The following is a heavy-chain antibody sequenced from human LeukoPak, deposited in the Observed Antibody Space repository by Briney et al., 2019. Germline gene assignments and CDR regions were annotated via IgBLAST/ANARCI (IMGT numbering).Heavy chain of an antibody. CDR2: ISWNSGSI. CDR3: ARDNAPRAYYYGMDV. Sequence: GGSLRLSCAASGFTFDDYAMHWVWQAPGKGLEWVSGISWNSGSIGYADSVKGRFTISRDNAKNSLYLQMNSLRAEDTAVYYCARDNAPRAYYYGMDVWGQGTTVTVSS. V-gene: IGHV3-9*01. CDR1: GFTFDDYA. J-gene: IGHJ6*02.